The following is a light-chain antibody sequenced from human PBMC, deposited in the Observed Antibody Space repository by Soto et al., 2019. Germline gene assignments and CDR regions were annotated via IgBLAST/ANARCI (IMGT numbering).Light chain of an antibody. CDR1: QSVSSSY. CDR3: QQYGSSPRT. J-gene: IGKJ4*01. V-gene: IGKV3-20*01. CDR2: GES. Sequence: EIVLTQSPGTLSLSPGERATLSCRASQSVSSSYLAWYQQKPGQAPRLLIYGESSRATGIPDRFSGSGSGTDFTLTISRLEPEDFAVYYCQQYGSSPRTFGGGTKVEIK.